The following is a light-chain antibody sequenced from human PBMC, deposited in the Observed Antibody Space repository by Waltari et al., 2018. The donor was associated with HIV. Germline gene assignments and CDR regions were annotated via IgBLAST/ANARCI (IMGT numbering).Light chain of an antibody. CDR1: RSAVAGYHS. CDR3: SSYTSSSTLV. V-gene: IGLV2-14*01. J-gene: IGLJ3*02. Sequence: QSALTHAASGSESPGQAIPVSCAGTRSAVAGYHSDSCYQQHPGKAPTLMIYEVSNRPSGVSNRFSGSKSGNTASLTISGLQAEDEADYYCSSYTSSSTLVFGGGTKLTVL. CDR2: EVS.